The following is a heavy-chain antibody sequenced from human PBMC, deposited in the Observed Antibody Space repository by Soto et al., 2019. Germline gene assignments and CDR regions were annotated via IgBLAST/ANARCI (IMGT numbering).Heavy chain of an antibody. D-gene: IGHD6-19*01. V-gene: IGHV4-4*02. CDR2: IFHTRSA. CDR3: ARRIAVAGRRGFDQ. J-gene: IGHJ4*02. CDR1: GGSITSNW. Sequence: QVQLQESGPGLMKPSGTLSLTCAVSGGSITSNWWSWVRQPPGKGLEWIAEIFHTRSANYNPSLMGRLTISMDKSRSHLSLTLNSVTAADTAVYYCARRIAVAGRRGFDQWGQGTLVTVSS.